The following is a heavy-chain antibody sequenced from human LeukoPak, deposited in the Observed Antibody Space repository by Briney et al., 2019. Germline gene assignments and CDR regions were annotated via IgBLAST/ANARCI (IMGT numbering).Heavy chain of an antibody. Sequence: ASVKVSCKASGYTFTDYYMHWVRQAPGRGLEWMGRINPNSGGTNYAQKFQGRVTMTRDTSISTAYMELSRLRSDDTAVYYCARDLTRIAAAGTGYWGQGTLVTVSS. CDR1: GYTFTDYY. D-gene: IGHD6-13*01. V-gene: IGHV1-2*06. CDR2: INPNSGGT. CDR3: ARDLTRIAAAGTGY. J-gene: IGHJ4*02.